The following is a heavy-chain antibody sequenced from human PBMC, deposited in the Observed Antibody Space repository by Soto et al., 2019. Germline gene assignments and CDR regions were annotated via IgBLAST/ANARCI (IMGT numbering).Heavy chain of an antibody. J-gene: IGHJ5*02. CDR3: ARAGLEWSYNWFDP. V-gene: IGHV4-30-4*08. CDR1: GGSISSGGYY. Sequence: SETLSLTCTVSGGSISSGGYYWSWIRQHPGKGLEWIGYIYYSGSTYYNPSLKSRVTISVDTSKNQFTLKLSSVTAADTAVYYCARAGLEWSYNWFDPWGQGTLVTVSS. D-gene: IGHD3-3*01. CDR2: IYYSGST.